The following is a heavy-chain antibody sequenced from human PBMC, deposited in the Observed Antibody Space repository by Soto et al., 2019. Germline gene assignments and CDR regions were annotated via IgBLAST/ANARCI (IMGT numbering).Heavy chain of an antibody. J-gene: IGHJ6*02. Sequence: QVQLVESGGGVVQPGRSLRLSCAASGFTFSTYALHWVRQAPGKGLEWVAVISYDGYKEYYADSVKGRFTISRDNSKSTMYLQMTSVRAEDTAVYYCAKDIVVLVGYYYHYGMDGWGQGTTVTVSS. V-gene: IGHV3-30-3*01. CDR2: ISYDGYKE. D-gene: IGHD2-15*01. CDR1: GFTFSTYA. CDR3: AKDIVVLVGYYYHYGMDG.